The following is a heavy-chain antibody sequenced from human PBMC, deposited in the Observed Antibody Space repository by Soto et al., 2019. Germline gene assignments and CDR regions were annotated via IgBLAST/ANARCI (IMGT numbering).Heavy chain of an antibody. Sequence: GGSLRLSCAASGFSFSTYSMNWVRQAPGKGLEWVSLISSSSAYAYYADSVKGRFTISRDNAKNSLYLQMNSLRAEDTAVYYCARDKLERRGNGMDVWGQGTTVTVSS. J-gene: IGHJ6*02. CDR3: ARDKLERRGNGMDV. D-gene: IGHD1-1*01. V-gene: IGHV3-21*01. CDR1: GFSFSTYS. CDR2: ISSSSAYA.